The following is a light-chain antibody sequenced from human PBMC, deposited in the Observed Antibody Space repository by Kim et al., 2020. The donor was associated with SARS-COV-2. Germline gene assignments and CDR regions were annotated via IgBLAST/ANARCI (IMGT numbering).Light chain of an antibody. Sequence: DTQMTQSPTSLSASVGDRVTITCQASQDVSDHLHWFQQRPGKAPDLLIYDVSNSQTGVPSRFSGSGSGTHFTLTISSLQPEDIATYYCHQYHNLPLTFGGGTKLEI. CDR2: DVS. CDR3: HQYHNLPLT. V-gene: IGKV1-33*01. J-gene: IGKJ4*01. CDR1: QDVSDH.